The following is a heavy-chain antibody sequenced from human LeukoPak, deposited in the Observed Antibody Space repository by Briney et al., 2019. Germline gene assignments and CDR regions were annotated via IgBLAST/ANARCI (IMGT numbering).Heavy chain of an antibody. CDR2: IFSVGTT. D-gene: IGHD3-16*01. J-gene: IGHJ6*04. CDR1: GVTVIKNY. V-gene: IGHV3-53*01. Sequence: RGCLRLSCAAPGVTVIKNYMTWVRQAPGKGLEWVSVIFSVGTTHYADSVKGRFTISTQNSKNTLYLQMNSLRGDATAVYYCSTSPSWGIWGKGTTVTVSS. CDR3: STSPSWGI.